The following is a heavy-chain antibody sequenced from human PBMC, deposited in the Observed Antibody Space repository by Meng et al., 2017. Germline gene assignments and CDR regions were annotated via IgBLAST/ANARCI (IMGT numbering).Heavy chain of an antibody. V-gene: IGHV3-30*04. CDR1: GFTFSSYA. CDR2: ISYDGSNK. CDR3: ASLGSRRGAHAFDI. Sequence: GLLVESGGGVVQPGRSLRLSCAASGFTFSSYAMHWVRQAPGKGLEWVAVISYDGSNKYYADSVKGRFTISRDNSKNTLYLQMNSLRAEDTAVYYCASLGSRRGAHAFDIWGQGTMVTVSS. D-gene: IGHD3-10*01. J-gene: IGHJ3*02.